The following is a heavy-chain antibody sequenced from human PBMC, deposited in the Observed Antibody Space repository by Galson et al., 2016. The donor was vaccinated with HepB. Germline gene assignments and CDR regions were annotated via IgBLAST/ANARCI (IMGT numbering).Heavy chain of an antibody. CDR1: GFSLKTPGVG. V-gene: IGHV2-5*02. J-gene: IGHJ3*01. CDR3: TRCIYSAAFS. D-gene: IGHD3-3*02. CDR2: IYWDDDK. Sequence: PALVKPTQTLTVTCTFSGFSLKTPGVGVSWIRQPPGKALEWLAIIYWDDDKRYSPSLKSSLSITKDTSKNQVVLTMTNMNPVDTATYYCTRCIYSAAFSWGQGTLVTVSS.